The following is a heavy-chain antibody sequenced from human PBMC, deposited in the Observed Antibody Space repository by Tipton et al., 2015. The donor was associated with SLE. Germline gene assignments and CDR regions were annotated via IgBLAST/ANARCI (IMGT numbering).Heavy chain of an antibody. CDR3: ARGMMTWRGAILGVDV. V-gene: IGHV4-59*08. J-gene: IGHJ6*02. CDR1: GASIRTYY. CDR2: ISDGGDT. Sequence: TLSLTCAVSGASIRTYYWSWIRQSPGKGLEWIGYISDGGDTNYNPSLKSRVTISVDPAKNQFSLKLTSVTAADSALDYCARGMMTWRGAILGVDVWGQGTTVNVSS. D-gene: IGHD3-16*01.